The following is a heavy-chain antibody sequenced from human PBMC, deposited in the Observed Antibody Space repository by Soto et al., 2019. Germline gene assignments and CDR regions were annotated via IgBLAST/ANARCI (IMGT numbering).Heavy chain of an antibody. D-gene: IGHD1-26*01. CDR1: GGTFRSDA. Sequence: QVQLVQSGAEVKKPGSSVKVSCKASGGTFRSDAISWVRQAPGQGLEWMGGIIPIFGTANYAQKFQGRVTITADESTNTAYKELASLRSEDTAVYYCARDRGGSYSQNWFDPWGQGTLVTVSS. V-gene: IGHV1-69*12. CDR2: IIPIFGTA. CDR3: ARDRGGSYSQNWFDP. J-gene: IGHJ5*02.